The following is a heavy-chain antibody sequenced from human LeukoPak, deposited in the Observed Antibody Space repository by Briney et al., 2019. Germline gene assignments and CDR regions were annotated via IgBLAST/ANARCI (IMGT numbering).Heavy chain of an antibody. D-gene: IGHD3-3*01. Sequence: GRSLRLSCAASGFTFSSYAMHWVRQAPGKGLEWVAVISYDGSNKYYADSVKGRFTISRDNSKNTLYLQMNSLRAEDTAVYCCARGLYDFWGGSLVSVLGSWGQGALVSVSS. CDR2: ISYDGSNK. J-gene: IGHJ5*02. V-gene: IGHV3-30-3*01. CDR1: GFTFSSYA. CDR3: ARGLYDFWGGSLVSVLGS.